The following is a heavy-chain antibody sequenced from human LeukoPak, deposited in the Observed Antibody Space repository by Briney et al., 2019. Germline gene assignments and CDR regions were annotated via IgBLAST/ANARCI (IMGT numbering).Heavy chain of an antibody. D-gene: IGHD2-15*01. CDR2: IYPGDSDT. Sequence: GESLKISCKGSGYSFTSYWIGWVRQMPGKGLEWMGIIYPGDSDTRYSPSFQGQVTISADKSISTAYLQWSSLKASDTAMYYCARTPGRYCSGGSCTYYGMDVWGQGTTVTVSS. J-gene: IGHJ6*02. CDR3: ARTPGRYCSGGSCTYYGMDV. V-gene: IGHV5-51*01. CDR1: GYSFTSYW.